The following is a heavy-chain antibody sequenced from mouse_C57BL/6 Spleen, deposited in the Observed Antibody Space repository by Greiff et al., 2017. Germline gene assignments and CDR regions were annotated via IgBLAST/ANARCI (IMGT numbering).Heavy chain of an antibody. CDR2: ISSGSSTI. V-gene: IGHV5-17*01. J-gene: IGHJ4*01. CDR3: ARNWDYDDYYAMDY. Sequence: EVQRVESGGGLVKPGGSLKLSCAASGFTFSDYGMHWVRQAPEKGLEWVAYISSGSSTIYYADTVKGRFTISRDNAKNTLFLQMTSLRSEDTAMYYCARNWDYDDYYAMDYWGQGTSVTVSS. D-gene: IGHD2-4*01. CDR1: GFTFSDYG.